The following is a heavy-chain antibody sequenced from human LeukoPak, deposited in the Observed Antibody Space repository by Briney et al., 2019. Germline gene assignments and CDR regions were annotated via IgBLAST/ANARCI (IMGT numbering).Heavy chain of an antibody. V-gene: IGHV4-4*02. CDR2: IYHSGST. Sequence: SSETLSLTCAVSGGSISSSNWWSWVRQPPGKGLEWIGEIYHSGSTNYNPSLKSRVTISVDKSKNQFSLKLSSVTAADTAVYYCARCYDSSGYSLRYFDYWGQGTLVTVSS. CDR1: GGSISSSNW. CDR3: ARCYDSSGYSLRYFDY. J-gene: IGHJ4*02. D-gene: IGHD3-22*01.